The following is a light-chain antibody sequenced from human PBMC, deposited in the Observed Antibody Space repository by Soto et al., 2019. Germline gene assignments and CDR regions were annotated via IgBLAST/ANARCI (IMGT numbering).Light chain of an antibody. Sequence: DIQMTQSPPSLSASVGDRVTITCRASQTISNYLTWYQHKPGKAPKLLIHAASTLQSGVPSRFSGSGSGTDFTLTISSLQPEDSATYFCQESYTTAFTFGPGTKVHIK. CDR2: AAS. V-gene: IGKV1-39*01. CDR1: QTISNY. J-gene: IGKJ3*01. CDR3: QESYTTAFT.